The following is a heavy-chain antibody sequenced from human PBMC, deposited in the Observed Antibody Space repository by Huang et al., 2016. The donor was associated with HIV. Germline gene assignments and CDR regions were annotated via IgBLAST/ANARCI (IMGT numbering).Heavy chain of an antibody. V-gene: IGHV4-39*02. Sequence: QLQLQESGPGLVKPSETLSLTCTVPGGSNRSDNYYWGWIRQPPGKGLEWIGSIYYSGSTDYIPSLKRRVTITVDPSTNHFSLGMRSVTAADTAVYYCARLPGSITMIRGVITDPYWGQGALVTVSS. D-gene: IGHD3-10*01. J-gene: IGHJ4*02. CDR3: ARLPGSITMIRGVITDPY. CDR1: GGSNRSDNYY. CDR2: IYYSGST.